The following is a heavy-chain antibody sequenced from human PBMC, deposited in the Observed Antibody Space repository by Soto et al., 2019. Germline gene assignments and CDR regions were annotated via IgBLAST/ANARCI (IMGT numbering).Heavy chain of an antibody. CDR3: ARTLSWRRGPFDY. CDR1: GFIFNTYS. J-gene: IGHJ4*02. Sequence: ESGGGFIQPGGSLRLSCAASGFIFNTYSMNWVRQAPGKGLEWVSYISGSSRTIFYADSVRGRFTISRDNANNSTYLQMISLRDEDTAVYYCARTLSWRRGPFDYWGQGTLVTVSS. V-gene: IGHV3-48*02. D-gene: IGHD2-15*01. CDR2: ISGSSRTI.